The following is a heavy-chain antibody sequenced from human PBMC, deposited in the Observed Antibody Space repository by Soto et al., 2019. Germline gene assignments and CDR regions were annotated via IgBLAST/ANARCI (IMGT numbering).Heavy chain of an antibody. V-gene: IGHV3-30*03. D-gene: IGHD6-13*01. CDR1: GFIFSSFG. CDR3: ARDQRPNSSSLYHYFDGMDV. CDR2: TSYDGSEK. J-gene: IGHJ6*02. Sequence: QVQLVESGGGVVQPGRSLRLSCAASGFIFSSFGIHWVRQAPGKGLEWVAVTSYDGSEKFYAESVRGRFNISRDNSKNTVYLHMSSLRPEDTAMYYCARDQRPNSSSLYHYFDGMDVWGQGTTVTVSS.